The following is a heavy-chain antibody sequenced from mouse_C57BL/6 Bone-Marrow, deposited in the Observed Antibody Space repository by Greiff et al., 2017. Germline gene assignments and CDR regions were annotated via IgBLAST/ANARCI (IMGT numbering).Heavy chain of an antibody. V-gene: IGHV1-52*01. CDR2: IDPSDSET. J-gene: IGHJ3*01. CDR1: GYTFTSYW. D-gene: IGHD2-10*01. Sequence: VQLQQSGAELVRPGSSVKLSCKASGYTFTSYWMHWVKPRPIQCLEWIGNIDPSDSETHYNQKFKDKATLTLDISSSTAYMQLSSLTSEDSAVYYCAKSHSPYSQFAYWGQGTLVTVSA. CDR3: AKSHSPYSQFAY.